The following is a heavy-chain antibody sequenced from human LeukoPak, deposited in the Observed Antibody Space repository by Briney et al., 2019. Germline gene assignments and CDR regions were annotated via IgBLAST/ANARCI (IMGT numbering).Heavy chain of an antibody. CDR1: GFSFSDSV. CDR3: ARDMSGTYSFDY. D-gene: IGHD1-26*01. CDR2: IHHNGDIT. J-gene: IGHJ4*02. Sequence: PGKSLRLSCVASGFSFSDSVIHWVRQAPGKALEYVSFIHHNGDITSYADSVRGRFTVSRDNSKNTLFLELSSLRTDDTAVYYCARDMSGTYSFDYWGQGTLVTVSS. V-gene: IGHV3-64D*06.